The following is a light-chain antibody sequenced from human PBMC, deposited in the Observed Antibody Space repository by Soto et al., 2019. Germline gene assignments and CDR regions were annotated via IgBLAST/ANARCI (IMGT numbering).Light chain of an antibody. Sequence: DIQMTQSPSTLSASVGVRITITCRASQSISTWLAWYQQKPGKAPKLLIYKASSLHSGVPSRFSSSGSGTAFTLNISSLQPDDFATYFFQHYNTYSRAFGQGTKVEIK. J-gene: IGKJ1*01. V-gene: IGKV1-5*03. CDR1: QSISTW. CDR3: QHYNTYSRA. CDR2: KAS.